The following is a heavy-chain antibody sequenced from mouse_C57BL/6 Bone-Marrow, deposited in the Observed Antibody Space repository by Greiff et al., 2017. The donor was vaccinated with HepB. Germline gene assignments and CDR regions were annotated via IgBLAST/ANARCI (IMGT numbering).Heavy chain of an antibody. D-gene: IGHD3-3*01. V-gene: IGHV7-1*01. CDR3: ARDAGWGSWFAY. J-gene: IGHJ3*01. CDR2: SRNKANDYTT. Sequence: EVNVVESGGGLVQSGRSLRLSCATSGFTFSDFYMEWVRQAPGKGLEWIAASRNKANDYTTEYSASVKGRFIVSRDTSQSILYLQMNALRAEDTAMYYCARDAGWGSWFAYWGQGTLVTVSA. CDR1: GFTFSDFY.